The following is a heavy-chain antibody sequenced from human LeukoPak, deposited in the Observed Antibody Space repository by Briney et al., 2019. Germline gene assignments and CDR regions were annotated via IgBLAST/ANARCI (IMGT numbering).Heavy chain of an antibody. D-gene: IGHD3-16*01. V-gene: IGHV4-59*08. CDR3: ARHSSGGRLNFDY. Sequence: PSETLSLTCTVSGXSISSYYWSWIRQPPGKGLEWIGYIYYSGSTNYNPSLKSRVTISVDTSKNQFSLKLSSVTAADTAVYYCARHSSGGRLNFDYWGQGTLVTVSS. J-gene: IGHJ4*02. CDR1: GXSISSYY. CDR2: IYYSGST.